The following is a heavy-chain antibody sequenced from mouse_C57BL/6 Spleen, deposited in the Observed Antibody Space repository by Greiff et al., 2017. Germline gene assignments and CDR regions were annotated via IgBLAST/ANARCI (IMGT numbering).Heavy chain of an antibody. J-gene: IGHJ1*03. CDR1: GYTFTSYW. Sequence: QVQLKQPGAELVKPGASVKLSCKASGYTFTSYWMQWVKQRPGQGLEWIGEIDPSDSYTNYNQKFKGKATLTVDTSSSTAYMQLSSLTSEDSAVYYCARKDFYGSGYFDGWGTGTTVTVSS. D-gene: IGHD1-1*01. CDR3: ARKDFYGSGYFDG. V-gene: IGHV1-50*01. CDR2: IDPSDSYT.